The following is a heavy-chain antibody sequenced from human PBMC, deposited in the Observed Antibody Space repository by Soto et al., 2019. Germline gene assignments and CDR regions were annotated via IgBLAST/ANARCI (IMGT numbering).Heavy chain of an antibody. J-gene: IGHJ6*03. D-gene: IGHD3-10*01. CDR3: ARNSMEFYYYYMDV. V-gene: IGHV4-59*08. CDR2: IYYSGST. CDR1: GGSISSYY. Sequence: SETLSLTCTVSGGSISSYYWSWIRQPPGKGLEWIGYIYYSGSTNYNPSLKSRVTISVDTSKNQFSLKLSSVTAADTAVYYCARNSMEFYYYYMDVWGKGTTVTVSS.